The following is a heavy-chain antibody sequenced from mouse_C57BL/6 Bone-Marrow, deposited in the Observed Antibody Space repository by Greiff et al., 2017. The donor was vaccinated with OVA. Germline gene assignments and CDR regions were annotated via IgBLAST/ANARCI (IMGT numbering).Heavy chain of an antibody. CDR2: IYPGDGAT. CDR3: ARTTGAWFAY. V-gene: IGHV1-82*01. D-gene: IGHD4-1*01. J-gene: IGHJ3*01. CDR1: GYAFSSSW. Sequence: VQLQQSGPELVKPGASVKISCKASGYAFSSSWMNWVKQRPGKGLEWIGRIYPGDGATNYNGKFKGKATLTADKSSSTAYMQLSSLTSEDSAVYFCARTTGAWFAYWGQGTLVTVSA.